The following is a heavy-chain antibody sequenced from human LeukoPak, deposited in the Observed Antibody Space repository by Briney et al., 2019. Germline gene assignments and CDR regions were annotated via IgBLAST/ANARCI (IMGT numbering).Heavy chain of an antibody. CDR2: IYYSGST. V-gene: IGHV4-59*01. CDR1: GGSISSYY. D-gene: IGHD4-17*01. Sequence: SETLSLTCTVSGGSISSYYWSWIRQPPGKGLEWIGYIYYSGSTNYNPSLKSRVTISVDTSKNQFSLKLSSVTAADTAVYYCARAPMTTVTKGAFDIWGQGTKVTVSS. CDR3: ARAPMTTVTKGAFDI. J-gene: IGHJ3*02.